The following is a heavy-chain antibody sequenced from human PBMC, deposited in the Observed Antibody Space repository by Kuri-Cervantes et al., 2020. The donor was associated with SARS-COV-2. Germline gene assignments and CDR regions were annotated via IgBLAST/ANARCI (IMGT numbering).Heavy chain of an antibody. J-gene: IGHJ6*02. CDR3: ARGQIVVVTAILGDSGMDV. V-gene: IGHV4-39*07. Sequence: SETLSLTCTVSGGSISSSSYYWGWIRQPPGKGLEWIGSIYYSGSTYYNPSLKSRVTISVDTSKNQFSLKLSSVTAADTAVYYCARGQIVVVTAILGDSGMDVWGQGTTVTVSS. CDR1: GGSISSSSYY. D-gene: IGHD2-21*02. CDR2: IYYSGST.